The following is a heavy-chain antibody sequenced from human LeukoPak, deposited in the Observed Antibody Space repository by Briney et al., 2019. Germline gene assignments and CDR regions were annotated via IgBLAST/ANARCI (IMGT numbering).Heavy chain of an antibody. V-gene: IGHV3-48*01. J-gene: IGHJ3*01. CDR3: AREYSYGYGTSRAFDL. CDR1: GFTLSSYS. D-gene: IGHD5-18*01. Sequence: GGSLRLSCAASGFTLSSYSMNWVRQAPGMGLEWISYMNSDRYSNTIYYGDTVKGRFTISRDNAKNSLYLQMNSLRAEDTAVYYCAREYSYGYGTSRAFDLWGQGTLVTVSS. CDR2: MNSDRYSNTI.